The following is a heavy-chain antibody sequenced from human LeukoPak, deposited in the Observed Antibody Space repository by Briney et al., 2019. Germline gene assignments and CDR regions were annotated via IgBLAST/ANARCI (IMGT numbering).Heavy chain of an antibody. CDR3: ARDSGGPGRVDYGDYSDYYYYGMDV. CDR2: IIPIFGTA. CDR1: GGTFSSYA. J-gene: IGHJ6*02. D-gene: IGHD4-17*01. V-gene: IGHV1-69*13. Sequence: ASVKVSCKASGGTFSSYAISWVRQAPGQGLEWMGGIIPIFGTANYAQKFQGRVTITADESTSTAYMELSSLRSEDTAVYYCARDSGGPGRVDYGDYSDYYYYGMDVWGQGTTVTVSS.